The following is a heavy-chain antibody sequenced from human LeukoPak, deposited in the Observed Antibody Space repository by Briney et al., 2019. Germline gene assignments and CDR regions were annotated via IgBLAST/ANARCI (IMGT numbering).Heavy chain of an antibody. Sequence: PSETLSLTCTVSGDSISSSYYYWGWFRQPPGKGLEWIGTVYSSGSTYYNPSLKSRVTISVDTAKNQFSLKLSSVTAADTAVYYCARHVSGYGSGTDYWGQGTLVTVSS. J-gene: IGHJ4*02. D-gene: IGHD3-10*01. CDR1: GDSISSSYYY. CDR2: VYSSGST. CDR3: ARHVSGYGSGTDY. V-gene: IGHV4-39*01.